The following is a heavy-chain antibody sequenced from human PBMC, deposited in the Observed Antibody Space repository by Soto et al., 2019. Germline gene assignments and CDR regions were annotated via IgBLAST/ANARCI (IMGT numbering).Heavy chain of an antibody. CDR3: AKFRGPSYSDYSMDV. CDR1: GFTFGSYA. D-gene: IGHD3-16*01. CDR2: ISGSGRTT. J-gene: IGHJ6*03. V-gene: IGHV3-23*01. Sequence: EVQLLESGGGLVQPGGSLRLSCAASGFTFGSYAMNWLRQAPGRGLECVSFISGSGRTTYYADSVKGRFTVSRDNSKNTLYLQMNSRRAEDTALYYCAKFRGPSYSDYSMDVWGKGTTVTVSS.